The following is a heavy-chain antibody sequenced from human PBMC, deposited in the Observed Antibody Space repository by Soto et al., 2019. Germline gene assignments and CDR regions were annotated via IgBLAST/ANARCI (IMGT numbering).Heavy chain of an antibody. Sequence: QVQLVESGGGVVQPGVSLRLSCAASGFTFSNYGMHWVRQAPGKGLEWVAVIRDDGSNKYYADSVKGRFTISRDNSKNTLYLQMNTLRAEDTAVYYCARHKGGDPYYFDCWGQGTLVTVSS. CDR2: IRDDGSNK. D-gene: IGHD4-17*01. J-gene: IGHJ4*02. CDR1: GFTFSNYG. CDR3: ARHKGGDPYYFDC. V-gene: IGHV3-33*01.